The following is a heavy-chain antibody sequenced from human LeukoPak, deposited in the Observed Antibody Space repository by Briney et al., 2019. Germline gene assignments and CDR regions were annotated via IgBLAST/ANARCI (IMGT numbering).Heavy chain of an antibody. CDR1: GGSISSSNW. CDR3: ARRNGSGSKYYYYGMDV. D-gene: IGHD3-10*01. CDR2: IYHNGST. V-gene: IGHV4-4*02. J-gene: IGHJ6*02. Sequence: PSGTLSLTCAVSGGSISSSNWWSWVRQPPGKGLEWIGQIYHNGSTNYKSSLKSRVTISVDKSKNQLSLKLNSVTAADTAVYYCARRNGSGSKYYYYGMDVWGQGTMVTVSS.